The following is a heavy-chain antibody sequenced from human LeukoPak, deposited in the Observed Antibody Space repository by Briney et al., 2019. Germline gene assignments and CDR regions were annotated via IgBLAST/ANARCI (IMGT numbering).Heavy chain of an antibody. J-gene: IGHJ4*02. V-gene: IGHV4-39*07. Sequence: SETLSLTCTVSGGSISSSSYYWGWIRQPPGKGLEWIGSMYYSGSTYYNPSLKSRVTISVDTSKNQFSLKLSSVTAADTAVYYCARLGELGVDYWGQGTLVTVSS. CDR1: GGSISSSSYY. CDR3: ARLGELGVDY. CDR2: MYYSGST. D-gene: IGHD3-16*01.